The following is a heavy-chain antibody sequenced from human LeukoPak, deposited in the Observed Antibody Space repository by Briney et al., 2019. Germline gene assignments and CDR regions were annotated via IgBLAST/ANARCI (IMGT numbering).Heavy chain of an antibody. Sequence: ASVKVSFKASGGSFSGYAISWVRQAPAQGLEWVGMIIPILGIANNAQKFQGRVTITADKYTSTTYMELSSLRSEDTAVYYCARDVPPDIVLMVLPYYYYGLDVWGQGTTVTVSS. J-gene: IGHJ6*02. CDR3: ARDVPPDIVLMVLPYYYYGLDV. CDR1: GGSFSGYA. D-gene: IGHD2-8*01. V-gene: IGHV1-69*04. CDR2: IIPILGIA.